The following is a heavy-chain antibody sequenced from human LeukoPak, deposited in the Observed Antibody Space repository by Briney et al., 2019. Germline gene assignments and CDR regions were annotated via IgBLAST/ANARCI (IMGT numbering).Heavy chain of an antibody. CDR1: GGTFSSYA. V-gene: IGHV1-69*05. CDR2: IIPIFGTA. D-gene: IGHD3-10*01. Sequence: ASVKVSCKASGGTFSSYAISWVRQAPGQGLEWMGGIIPIFGTANYAQKFQGRVTITTDESASTAYMELNSLRGEDTAVYYCVRDEGFHGSGSSWGQGTLVTVSS. CDR3: VRDEGFHGSGSS. J-gene: IGHJ4*02.